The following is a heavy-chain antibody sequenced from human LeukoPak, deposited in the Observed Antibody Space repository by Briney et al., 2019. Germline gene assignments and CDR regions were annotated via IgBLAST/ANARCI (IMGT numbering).Heavy chain of an antibody. Sequence: GSLLLSCAASGFTFINAWMSWGRQAPGKGLEWVAVIWYDGSNKYYADSVKGRFTISRDNSKNTLYLQMNSLRAEDTAVYYCARDHTYYPDIWGQGTMVTVSS. CDR2: IWYDGSNK. J-gene: IGHJ3*02. V-gene: IGHV3-33*08. CDR1: GFTFINAW. CDR3: ARDHTYYPDI. D-gene: IGHD3-10*01.